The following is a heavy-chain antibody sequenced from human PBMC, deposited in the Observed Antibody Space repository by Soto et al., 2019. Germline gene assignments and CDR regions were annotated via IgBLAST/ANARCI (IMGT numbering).Heavy chain of an antibody. Sequence: QVQLVQSGAEVKKPGSSVKVSCKASGGTFSSYAISWVRQAPGQGLEWMGGIIPIFCTANYAQKFQGRVTITADESTSTAYMELSSLRSEDTAVYYCARRNNSGSYFGFDYWGQGTLVTVSS. CDR2: IIPIFCTA. D-gene: IGHD1-26*01. CDR1: GGTFSSYA. J-gene: IGHJ4*02. V-gene: IGHV1-69*12. CDR3: ARRNNSGSYFGFDY.